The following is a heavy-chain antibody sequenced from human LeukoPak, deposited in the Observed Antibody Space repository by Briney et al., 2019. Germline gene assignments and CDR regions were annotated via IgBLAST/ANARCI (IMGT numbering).Heavy chain of an antibody. CDR3: ANLRDFYDSNGYSRFPY. J-gene: IGHJ4*02. V-gene: IGHV3-23*01. CDR2: INGSAGST. CDR1: GFTFSGYA. Sequence: PGGSLRLSCAASGFTFSGYAMGWGRQAPGKGLEWVSAINGSAGSTYYADPVKGRFTISRDNSKNSMYLQMNSLSAEDTAVYYCANLRDFYDSNGYSRFPYWGQGTLVTVSS. D-gene: IGHD3-22*01.